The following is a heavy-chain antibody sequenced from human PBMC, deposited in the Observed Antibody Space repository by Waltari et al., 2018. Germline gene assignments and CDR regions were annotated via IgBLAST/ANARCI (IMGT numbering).Heavy chain of an antibody. CDR1: GYSFTDYA. D-gene: IGHD2-21*01. V-gene: IGHV7-4-1*01. CDR3: SRAAVVGTNTFVDY. J-gene: IGHJ4*02. Sequence: QVHLEQSGSELKRPGASVRISCMTSGYSFTDYATNWVRQAPGQGLQALRWGTTHPEDPTSAPRLSRRFVFSVYTSLATAYLQIDSLTTSASAVYFCSRAAVVGTNTFVDYWGRGTLVTV. CDR2: GTTHPEDP.